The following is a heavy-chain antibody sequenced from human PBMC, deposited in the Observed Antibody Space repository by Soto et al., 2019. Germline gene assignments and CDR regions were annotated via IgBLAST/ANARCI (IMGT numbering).Heavy chain of an antibody. CDR2: IYHSGST. CDR3: ARDKSYDSSGYYYVAFDI. CDR1: GYSMSSGYY. Sequence: XGTLSLTCAVSGYSMSSGYYWCCIRQPPGKGLEWIGSIYHSGSTYYNPSLKSRVTISVDTSKNQFSLKLSSVTAADTAVYYCARDKSYDSSGYYYVAFDIWGQGTMVTVSS. J-gene: IGHJ3*02. V-gene: IGHV4-38-2*02. D-gene: IGHD3-22*01.